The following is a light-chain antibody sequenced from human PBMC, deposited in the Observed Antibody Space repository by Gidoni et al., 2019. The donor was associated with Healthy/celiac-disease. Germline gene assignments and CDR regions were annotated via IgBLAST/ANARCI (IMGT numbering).Light chain of an antibody. CDR2: DAS. CDR3: QQRSNWAALT. Sequence: EIVLTQSPATLSLSPGERATLSCRASQGVSSYFAWYQQQPGQAPRLLIYDASNRATGSPARFSGSGPGTEFTLNISSLEPEDFAVYYCQQRSNWAALTFGGGTKVEIK. J-gene: IGKJ4*01. V-gene: IGKV3D-11*01. CDR1: QGVSSY.